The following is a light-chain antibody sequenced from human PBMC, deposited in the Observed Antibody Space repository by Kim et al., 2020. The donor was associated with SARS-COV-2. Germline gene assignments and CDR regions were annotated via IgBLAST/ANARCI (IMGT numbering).Light chain of an antibody. V-gene: IGLV2-18*02. CDR2: AVS. Sequence: TSSPGTSSAVVPYDRVSLYQQSPRPAPKLLILAVSSRPSVVPDRFSGSTSGDTASLPISARQAADEADYYCSSYTTTNTLIFGGGTQLTVL. CDR1: SSAVVPYDR. CDR3: SSYTTTNTLI. J-gene: IGLJ2*01.